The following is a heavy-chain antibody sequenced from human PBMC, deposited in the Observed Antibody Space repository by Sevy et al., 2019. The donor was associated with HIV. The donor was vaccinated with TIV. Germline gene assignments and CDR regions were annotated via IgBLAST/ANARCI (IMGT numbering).Heavy chain of an antibody. CDR3: AGENAWCRVYS. CDR2: IYYTGNP. V-gene: IGHV4-59*11. J-gene: IGHJ4*02. D-gene: IGHD2-15*01. CDR1: GGSIASLY. Sequence: SETLSLTCTVSGGSIASLYWGWIRQPPGKGLEWIANIYYTGNPNYNPSLKSRVTISLDTSKNQFSLRLSSVTAADTAIYYCAGENAWCRVYSWGQGTLVTVSS.